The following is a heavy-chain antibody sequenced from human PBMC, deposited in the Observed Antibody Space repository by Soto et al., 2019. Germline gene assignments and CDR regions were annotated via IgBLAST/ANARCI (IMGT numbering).Heavy chain of an antibody. J-gene: IGHJ4*02. Sequence: PSETLSLTCAVYGGSFSGYYWSWIRQPPGKGLEWIGEINHSGSTNYNPSLKSRVTISVDTSKNQFSLKLSSVTAADTAVHYCARTQKSRETVAGTDYWGQGTLVTVSS. CDR1: GGSFSGYY. D-gene: IGHD6-19*01. V-gene: IGHV4-34*01. CDR3: ARTQKSRETVAGTDY. CDR2: INHSGST.